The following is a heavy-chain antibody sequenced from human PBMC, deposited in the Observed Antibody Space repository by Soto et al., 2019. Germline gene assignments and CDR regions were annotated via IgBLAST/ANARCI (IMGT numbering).Heavy chain of an antibody. V-gene: IGHV3-15*01. Sequence: GGSLRLSCAASGFTFSNAWMSWVRQAPGKGLEWVGRIKSKTDGGTTDYAAPVKGRFTISRDDSKNTLYLQMNSLKTEDTAVYYCTTDFPLGYYDFWSGYLEGSYWGQGTLVTVSS. CDR1: GFTFSNAW. CDR2: IKSKTDGGTT. J-gene: IGHJ4*02. CDR3: TTDFPLGYYDFWSGYLEGSY. D-gene: IGHD3-3*01.